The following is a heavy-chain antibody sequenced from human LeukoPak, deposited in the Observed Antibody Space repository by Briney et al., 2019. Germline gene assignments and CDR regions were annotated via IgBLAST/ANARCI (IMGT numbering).Heavy chain of an antibody. J-gene: IGHJ3*02. Sequence: ASVKVSCKASGYTFTGYYMHWVRQAPGQGLEWMGWINPNSGGTNYAQKFQGRVTMTRDTSISTAYMELSRLRSDDTAVYYCARDLITMKKEGAFDIWGQGTMVTVSS. CDR2: INPNSGGT. V-gene: IGHV1-2*02. D-gene: IGHD3-22*01. CDR3: ARDLITMKKEGAFDI. CDR1: GYTFTGYY.